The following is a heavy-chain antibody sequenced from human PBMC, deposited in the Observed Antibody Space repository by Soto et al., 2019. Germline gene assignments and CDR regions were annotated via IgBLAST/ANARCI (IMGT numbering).Heavy chain of an antibody. V-gene: IGHV1-18*01. CDR3: ARDCSGGTCYSIYYYSYMDV. CDR2: ISAYNGNT. CDR1: GYTFTSYG. D-gene: IGHD2-15*01. Sequence: ASGKVSCKASGYTFTSYGISWVRQAPGQGLEWMGWISAYNGNTNYAQKLQGRVTMTTDTSTSTAYMELRSLRSDDTAVYYCARDCSGGTCYSIYYYSYMDVWGKGTTVTVSS. J-gene: IGHJ6*03.